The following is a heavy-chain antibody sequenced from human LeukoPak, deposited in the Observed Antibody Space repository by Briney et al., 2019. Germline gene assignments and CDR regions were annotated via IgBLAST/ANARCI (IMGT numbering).Heavy chain of an antibody. CDR2: ISGSGGGT. J-gene: IGHJ6*03. Sequence: PGGSLRLSYAASGFTFSSYGMSWVLQAPRKGLERVSAISGSGGGTYYADSVKGRFTISRDNSKNTLYLQMNSLRAEDTAVYYCAKDSRGEYYYYYMDVWGKGTTVTVSS. CDR1: GFTFSSYG. V-gene: IGHV3-23*01. CDR3: AKDSRGEYYYYYMDV. D-gene: IGHD3-22*01.